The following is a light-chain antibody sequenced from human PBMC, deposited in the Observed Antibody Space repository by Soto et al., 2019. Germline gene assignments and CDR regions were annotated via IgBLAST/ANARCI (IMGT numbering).Light chain of an antibody. V-gene: IGKV1-5*03. CDR1: QSISSW. CDR2: KAS. J-gene: IGKJ4*01. Sequence: DIQMTQSPSTLSASVGDRVTIACRASQSISSWLAWYQQKPGKAPKLLIYKASSLESGVPSRFSGSGSGTEFTLTISSLQPDEFATYYCQQYNSWPLTFGGGTKVEIK. CDR3: QQYNSWPLT.